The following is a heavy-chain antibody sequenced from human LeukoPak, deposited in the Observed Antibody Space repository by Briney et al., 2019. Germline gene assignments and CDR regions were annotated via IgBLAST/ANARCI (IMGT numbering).Heavy chain of an antibody. V-gene: IGHV3-74*01. Sequence: PGGSLRLSCEASGITFSSHWMHWVRQAPGKGLVWVARINPDGSSTSYADSVKGRFSISRDNAKNTLYLQMNSLRAEDTAVYYCARDWGNWNYDPWGQGTLVTVSS. J-gene: IGHJ5*02. CDR2: INPDGSST. CDR1: GITFSSHW. D-gene: IGHD1-7*01. CDR3: ARDWGNWNYDP.